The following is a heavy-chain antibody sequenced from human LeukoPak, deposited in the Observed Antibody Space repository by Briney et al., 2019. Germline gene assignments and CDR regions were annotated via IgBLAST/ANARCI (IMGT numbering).Heavy chain of an antibody. CDR1: GGSISSSNYY. CDR3: ARESGY. CDR2: IYYSGSA. Sequence: SETLSPTCTVSGGSISSSNYYWGWIRRPPGKGLEWIGNIYYSGSAYYNPSLKSRVTISVDMSKKQFSLKLTSVTAADTAVYYCARESGYWGPGTLVTVSS. J-gene: IGHJ4*02. D-gene: IGHD1-26*01. V-gene: IGHV4-39*07.